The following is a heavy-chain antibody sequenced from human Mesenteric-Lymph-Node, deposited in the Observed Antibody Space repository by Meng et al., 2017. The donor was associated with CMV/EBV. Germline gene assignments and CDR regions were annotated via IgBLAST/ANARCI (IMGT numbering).Heavy chain of an antibody. CDR3: ARGRGFVASWPPPYYFDF. D-gene: IGHD2-21*01. CDR2: ISAYNGNT. J-gene: IGHJ4*02. V-gene: IGHV1-18*01. CDR1: GYTFSNYD. Sequence: ASVKVSCKASGYTFSNYDITWLRQAPGQGLEWMGWISAYNGNTNYSQRFQGRVTLTTDTSTSTVYMEVRRLRYDDTAVYYCARGRGFVASWPPPYYFDFWGQGTPVTVSS.